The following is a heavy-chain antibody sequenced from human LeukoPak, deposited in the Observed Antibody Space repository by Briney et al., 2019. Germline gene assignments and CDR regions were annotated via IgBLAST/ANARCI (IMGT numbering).Heavy chain of an antibody. V-gene: IGHV1-18*01. CDR1: GYTFTSYG. CDR2: ISAYNVNT. CDR3: ARVPVSGPGARFDY. J-gene: IGHJ4*02. Sequence: ASLKLSCKASGYTFTSYGISWVRQAPGQGLEWMGWISAYNVNTNDAQKLQGRVTMTTDTSTTTAYMELRSLRSDDTAVYYCARVPVSGPGARFDYWGQGTLVTVSS. D-gene: IGHD4-11*01.